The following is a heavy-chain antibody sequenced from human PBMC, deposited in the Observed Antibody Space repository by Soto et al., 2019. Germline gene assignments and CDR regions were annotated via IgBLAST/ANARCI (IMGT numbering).Heavy chain of an antibody. D-gene: IGHD3-16*01. Sequence: GGSLRPSSAASGFTFSSYAMHWVRQAPGKGLEWVAVISYDGSNKYYADSVKGRFTIYRDNSKNTLYLQMNSLRAEDTAVYYCATNPHYVGQLSPLAFDIWGQGTMVTVSS. V-gene: IGHV3-30-3*01. J-gene: IGHJ3*02. CDR3: ATNPHYVGQLSPLAFDI. CDR2: ISYDGSNK. CDR1: GFTFSSYA.